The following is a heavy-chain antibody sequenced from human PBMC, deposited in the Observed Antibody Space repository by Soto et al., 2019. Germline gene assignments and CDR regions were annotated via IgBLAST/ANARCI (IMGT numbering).Heavy chain of an antibody. Sequence: PGGSLSLSCAVSGFTVMSYWMSWVRQAPGKGLGWVGSIKEDGSERYYLHSVRGRLSISRDSAGNALHLTMNYLSAEDTGVYFCARDIGFDYVYWGQGTLVTVSS. CDR1: GFTVMSYW. D-gene: IGHD3-16*01. J-gene: IGHJ4*02. V-gene: IGHV3-7*01. CDR3: ARDIGFDYVY. CDR2: IKEDGSER.